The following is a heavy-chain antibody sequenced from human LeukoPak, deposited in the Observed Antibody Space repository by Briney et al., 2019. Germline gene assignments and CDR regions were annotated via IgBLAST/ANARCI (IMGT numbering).Heavy chain of an antibody. CDR2: ISSSSSYI. D-gene: IGHD5-18*01. V-gene: IGHV3-21*01. Sequence: GGSLRLSRAASRFTFSSYSMNWVRQAPGKGLEWVSSISSSSSYIYYADCVIGRFTISRDNAKNSLYLQLNSLRAEDTAVYYCARSEGGYASYWGQGTLVTVSS. J-gene: IGHJ4*02. CDR3: ARSEGGYASY. CDR1: RFTFSSYS.